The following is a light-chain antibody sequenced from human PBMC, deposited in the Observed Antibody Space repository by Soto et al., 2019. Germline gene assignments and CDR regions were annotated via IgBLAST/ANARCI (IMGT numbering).Light chain of an antibody. CDR3: QQCGSSPWT. CDR1: QSVSSSY. Sequence: EIVLTQSPGTLSLSPGERATLSCRASQSVSSSYLAWYQQKPGQAPRLLSYGASSRATGIPDRFSGSGSGTDFTLTISRLETEDVAVDYCQQCGSSPWTFGQGTKVEFK. J-gene: IGKJ1*01. V-gene: IGKV3-20*01. CDR2: GAS.